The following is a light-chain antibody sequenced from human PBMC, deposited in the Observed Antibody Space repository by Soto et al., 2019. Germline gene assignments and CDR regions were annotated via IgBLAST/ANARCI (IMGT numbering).Light chain of an antibody. CDR3: QQRSNWPLT. CDR1: QSVSSY. J-gene: IGKJ4*01. CDR2: DAS. V-gene: IGKV3-11*01. Sequence: EIVLTQSPATLSLSPGEIATLSCRASQSVSSYLAWYQQKPGQAPRXXIYDASNRATGIPARFSGSGSGTDFTLTISSLEPEDFAVYYCQQRSNWPLTFGGGTKVDIK.